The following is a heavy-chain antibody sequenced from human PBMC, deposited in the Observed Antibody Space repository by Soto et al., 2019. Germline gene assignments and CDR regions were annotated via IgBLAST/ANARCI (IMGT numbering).Heavy chain of an antibody. Sequence: PSETLSLTCAVYGGSFSVSGYYWSWIRQPPGKGLEWIGEINHSGSTNYNPSLKSRVTISVDTSKNHFSLKLTSVTAADTAVYYCAALHFWSGPWTHTRLDYWGQGTLVTVSS. CDR1: GGSFSVSGYY. J-gene: IGHJ4*02. CDR3: AALHFWSGPWTHTRLDY. V-gene: IGHV4-34*01. D-gene: IGHD3-3*02. CDR2: INHSGST.